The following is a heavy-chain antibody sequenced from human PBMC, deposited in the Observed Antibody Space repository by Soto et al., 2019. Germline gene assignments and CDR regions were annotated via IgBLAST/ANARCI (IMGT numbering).Heavy chain of an antibody. V-gene: IGHV4-34*01. CDR1: GGSFSGYY. CDR2: INHSGST. Sequence: SETLSLTCAVYGGSFSGYYWSWIRQPPGKGLEWIGEINHSGSTNYNPSLMSRVTISVDTSKNKFCLKLSSVTAADTAVYYCARRGRYGSGSYTIWGQGTLVTVSS. CDR3: ARRGRYGSGSYTI. D-gene: IGHD3-10*01. J-gene: IGHJ4*02.